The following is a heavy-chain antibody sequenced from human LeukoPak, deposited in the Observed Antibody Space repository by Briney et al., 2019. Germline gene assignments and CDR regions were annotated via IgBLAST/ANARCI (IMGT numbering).Heavy chain of an antibody. CDR2: IYYSGST. V-gene: IGHV4-59*01. Sequence: SETLSLTCTVSGGSISSYYWSWIRQPPGKGLEWIGYIYYSGSTNYNPSLKSRVTISVDTSKNQFSLKLSSVTAADTAVYYCARDQVDYYYVMDVWGQGTTVTVSS. CDR1: GGSISSYY. J-gene: IGHJ6*02. CDR3: ARDQVDYYYVMDV.